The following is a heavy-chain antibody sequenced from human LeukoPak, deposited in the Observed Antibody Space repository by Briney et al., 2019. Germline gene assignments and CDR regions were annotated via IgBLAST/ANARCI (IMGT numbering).Heavy chain of an antibody. CDR2: MNTNSGNT. V-gene: IGHV1-8*01. CDR1: GYTFTSYD. D-gene: IGHD3-3*01. J-gene: IGHJ6*02. Sequence: ASVKVSCKVSGYTFTSYDINWVRQATGQGLEWMGWMNTNSGNTGYAQKFQGKVTITRNTSISTAYIELSSLRSEDTAVYYCARGPTGGLQGNLEWLLTVLGDPANYYYYYGMDVWGQGTTVTVSS. CDR3: ARGPTGGLQGNLEWLLTVLGDPANYYYYYGMDV.